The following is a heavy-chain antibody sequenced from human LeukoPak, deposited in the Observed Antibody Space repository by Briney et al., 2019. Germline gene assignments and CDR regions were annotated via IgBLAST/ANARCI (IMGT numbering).Heavy chain of an antibody. CDR3: ARVGRYCSSTSCYCNTDV. CDR2: INHSGST. CDR1: GGSFSGYY. J-gene: IGHJ6*02. V-gene: IGHV4-34*01. D-gene: IGHD2-2*01. Sequence: PSETLSLTCAVYGGSFSGYYWSWIRQPPGKGLEWIGEINHSGSTNYNPSLKSRVTISVDTSKNQFSLKLSSVTAADTAVYYCARVGRYCSSTSCYCNTDVWGQGTTVTVSS.